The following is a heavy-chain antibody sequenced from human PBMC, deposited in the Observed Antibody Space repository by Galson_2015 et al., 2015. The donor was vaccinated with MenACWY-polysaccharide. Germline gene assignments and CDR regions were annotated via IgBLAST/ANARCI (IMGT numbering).Heavy chain of an antibody. J-gene: IGHJ5*02. CDR1: GYGFSSYD. V-gene: IGHV1-8*01. CDR2: MNPNSGNT. D-gene: IGHD3-22*01. CDR3: ARGGKYYYDSSGYLNWFDP. Sequence: SVKVSCKASGYGFSSYDINWVRQTTGQGLEWMGWMNPNSGNTGYAQKFQGRVTMTRNTSISIAYMELSSLRSEDTAVYYCARGGKYYYDSSGYLNWFDPWGQGTLVTVSS.